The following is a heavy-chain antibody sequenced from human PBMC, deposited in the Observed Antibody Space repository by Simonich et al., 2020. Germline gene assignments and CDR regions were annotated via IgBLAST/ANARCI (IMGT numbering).Heavy chain of an antibody. CDR3: AKDLGERITMIVVVIDAFDI. CDR1: GFTFSSYA. Sequence: GGGLVQPGGSLRLSCAASGFTFSSYAMSWVRQAPGKGLEWVLAISGSGGSTYYADSVKGRFTISRDNSKNTLYLQMNSLRAEDTAVYYCAKDLGERITMIVVVIDAFDIWGQGTMVTVSS. CDR2: ISGSGGST. V-gene: IGHV3-23*01. J-gene: IGHJ3*02. D-gene: IGHD3-22*01.